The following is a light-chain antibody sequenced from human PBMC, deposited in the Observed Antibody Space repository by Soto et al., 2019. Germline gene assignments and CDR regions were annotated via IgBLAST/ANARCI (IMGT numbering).Light chain of an antibody. CDR3: QQYNSYSQGT. CDR2: DAS. Sequence: DIQMTQSPSTLSASVGDRVTITCRASQSISSWLAWYQQKPGKAPKLPIYDASSLESGVPSRFSGSGSGTEFTLTISSLQPDDFATYYCQQYNSYSQGTFGQGTKVEIK. V-gene: IGKV1-5*01. CDR1: QSISSW. J-gene: IGKJ1*01.